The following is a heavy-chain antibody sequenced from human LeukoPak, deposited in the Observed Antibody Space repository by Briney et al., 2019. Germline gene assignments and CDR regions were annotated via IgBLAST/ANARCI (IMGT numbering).Heavy chain of an antibody. CDR2: IKSKTDGAAT. J-gene: IGHJ4*02. CDR3: TTATMIRGVSDY. CDR1: RFTFSDAW. Sequence: GGSLRLSCADSRFTFSDAWMSWVRQAPGRGLEWVGRIKSKTDGAATDYAAPVKGRFTISRDDSKNTLFLQMNSLRTEDTAVYYCTTATMIRGVSDYWGQGTLVTVSS. V-gene: IGHV3-15*01. D-gene: IGHD3-10*01.